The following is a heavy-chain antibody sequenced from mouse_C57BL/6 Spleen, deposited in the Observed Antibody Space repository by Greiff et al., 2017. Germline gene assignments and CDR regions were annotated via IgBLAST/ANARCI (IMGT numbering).Heavy chain of an antibody. CDR3: ARRGIDYGYDGYVDV. CDR1: GFTFSSYG. V-gene: IGHV5-6*01. Sequence: EVQLVESGGDLVKPGGSLKLSCAASGFTFSSYGMSWVRQTPDKRLEWVATISSGGSYTYSPDSVKGRFTISRENAKNTLYLQMGSLKSEDTAMYYCARRGIDYGYDGYVDVWGTGTTVTVSS. J-gene: IGHJ1*03. D-gene: IGHD2-2*01. CDR2: ISSGGSYT.